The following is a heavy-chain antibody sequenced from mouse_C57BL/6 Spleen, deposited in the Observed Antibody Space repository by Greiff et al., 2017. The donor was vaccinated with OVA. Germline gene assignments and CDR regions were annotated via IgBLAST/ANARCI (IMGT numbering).Heavy chain of an antibody. D-gene: IGHD2-4*01. CDR1: GYTFTSYW. Sequence: QVQLQQPGAELVKPGASVKMSCKASGYTFTSYWITWVKQRPGQGLEWIGDIYPGSGSTNYNGKFKSKATLTVDTSSSTAYMQLSSLTSEDSAVDYCGGGMRHDHGGYWGQGTTLTVSS. CDR3: GGGMRHDHGGY. CDR2: IYPGSGST. J-gene: IGHJ2*01. V-gene: IGHV1-55*01.